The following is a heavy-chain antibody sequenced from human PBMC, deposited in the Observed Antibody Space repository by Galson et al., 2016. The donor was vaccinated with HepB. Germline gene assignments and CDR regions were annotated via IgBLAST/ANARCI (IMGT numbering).Heavy chain of an antibody. CDR1: GYSFTNHW. Sequence: QSGAEVKMPGASLRISCKGSGYSFTNHWITWVRQMPGKGKEWMGRIDPGDSNTEYSPSFQGHVTLSVDKSISVIYLQWSSLKASDTATYYCARRRAVRGWGLDPWGQGTLVTVSS. V-gene: IGHV5-10-1*01. J-gene: IGHJ5*02. CDR3: ARRRAVRGWGLDP. CDR2: IDPGDSNT. D-gene: IGHD3-16*01.